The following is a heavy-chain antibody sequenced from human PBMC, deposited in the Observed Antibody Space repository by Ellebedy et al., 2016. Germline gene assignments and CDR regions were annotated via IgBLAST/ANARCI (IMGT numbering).Heavy chain of an antibody. D-gene: IGHD1-14*01. CDR1: GGTFSSYA. V-gene: IGHV1-69*13. CDR2: IIPIFGTA. J-gene: IGHJ6*02. CDR3: AGPEGGPFHYYGMDV. Sequence: ASVKVSCKASGGTFSSYAISWVRQAPGQGLEWMGGIIPIFGTANYAQKFQGRVTITADESTSTAYMELSSLRSEDTAVYYCAGPEGGPFHYYGMDVWGQGTTVTVSS.